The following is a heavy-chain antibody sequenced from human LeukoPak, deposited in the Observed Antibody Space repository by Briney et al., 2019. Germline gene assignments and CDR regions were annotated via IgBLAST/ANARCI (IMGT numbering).Heavy chain of an antibody. J-gene: IGHJ4*02. CDR1: GYGFTNYG. D-gene: IGHD3-3*01. Sequence: GASVKVSCKASGYGFTNYGISWVRQAPGQGLEWMGWISAYNGNTNYAQKLQGRVTMTTDTSTSTAYMELRSLRSDDTAVYYCAKDQAGRDFWSGYSPFDYWGQGTLVTVSS. CDR2: ISAYNGNT. V-gene: IGHV1-18*01. CDR3: AKDQAGRDFWSGYSPFDY.